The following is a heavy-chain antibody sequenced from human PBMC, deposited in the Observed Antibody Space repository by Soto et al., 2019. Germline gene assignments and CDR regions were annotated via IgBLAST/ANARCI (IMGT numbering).Heavy chain of an antibody. CDR3: AMAEGGYYYGMDV. CDR1: GFTFSSYA. D-gene: IGHD6-19*01. J-gene: IGHJ6*02. CDR2: ISASGGST. V-gene: IGHV3-23*01. Sequence: PGGSLRLSCAASGFTFSSYAMSWVRQAPGKGLEWVSAISASGGSTYYADSVKGRFTISRDNSKNTLYLQMNSLRAEDTAVYYCAMAEGGYYYGMDVWGQGTTVTVSS.